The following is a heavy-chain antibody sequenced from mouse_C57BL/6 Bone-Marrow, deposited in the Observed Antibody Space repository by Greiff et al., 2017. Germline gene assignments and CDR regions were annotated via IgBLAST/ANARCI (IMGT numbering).Heavy chain of an antibody. CDR2: INPGSGGT. J-gene: IGHJ2*01. Sequence: VQLQQSGAELVRPGTSVKVSCKASGYAFTNYLIEWVKQRPGRGLEWIGVINPGSGGTNYNEKFKGKATLTADKSSSTAYMQLSSLTSEDSAVYFCARRGFYYDYFFDYWGQGTTLTVSS. V-gene: IGHV1-54*01. D-gene: IGHD2-4*01. CDR1: GYAFTNYL. CDR3: ARRGFYYDYFFDY.